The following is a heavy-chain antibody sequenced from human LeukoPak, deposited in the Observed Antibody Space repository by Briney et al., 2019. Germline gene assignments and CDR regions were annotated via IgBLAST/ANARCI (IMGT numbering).Heavy chain of an antibody. J-gene: IGHJ5*02. CDR1: GYTFTGYY. D-gene: IGHD2-2*03. CDR3: GRVPVRMDIVVVPAGLNWFDP. V-gene: IGHV1-2*06. CDR2: INPNSGGT. Sequence: GASVKVSCKASGYTFTGYYMHWVRQAPGQGLEWIGRINPNSGGTNYAQKFPGRVTMTRDTSISTADMELSRLRSDDTALYYCGRVPVRMDIVVVPAGLNWFDPWGQGTLVTVSS.